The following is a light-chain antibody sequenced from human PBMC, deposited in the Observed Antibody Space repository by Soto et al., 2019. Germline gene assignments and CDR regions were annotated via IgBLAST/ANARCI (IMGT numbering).Light chain of an antibody. CDR2: EVY. CDR3: SSYVGTNSYV. Sequence: SDRTQAPSATGFPGQAVTISKTGTSSDVGGYNYVSWYQQHPGKAPKLVIYEVYKRPSGVPDRFSGSKSGNTAALTVSGLQAEDEADYYCSSYVGTNSYVFGTGTKVTVL. CDR1: SSDVGGYNY. V-gene: IGLV2-8*01. J-gene: IGLJ1*01.